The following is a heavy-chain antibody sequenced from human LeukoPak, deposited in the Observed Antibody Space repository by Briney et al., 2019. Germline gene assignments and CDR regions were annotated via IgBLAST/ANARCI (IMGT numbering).Heavy chain of an antibody. CDR2: LRFDGTNK. CDR3: AKSSNYFDY. D-gene: IGHD6-6*01. J-gene: IGHJ4*02. CDR1: GFTFSSFG. V-gene: IGHV3-30*02. Sequence: GGSLRLSCEASGFTFSSFGMHWVRQAPGKGLEWVAFLRFDGTNKYYADSVKGRFTISRDNSKNTLYLQMDSLRAEDTAVYYCAKSSNYFDYSGQGTLVTVSS.